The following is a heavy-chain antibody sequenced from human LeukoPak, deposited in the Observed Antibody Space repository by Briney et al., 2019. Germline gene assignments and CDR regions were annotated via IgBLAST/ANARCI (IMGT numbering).Heavy chain of an antibody. CDR1: GFTFSSYW. CDR2: INSDGNST. Sequence: GGSLRLSCAASGFTFSSYWMHWVRQAPGKGLVWVSRINSDGNSTSYADSVKGRFTISRGNAKNTLYLQMNSLRAEDTAVYYCARDVVTATTDYWGQGTLVTVSS. J-gene: IGHJ4*02. D-gene: IGHD2-21*02. V-gene: IGHV3-74*01. CDR3: ARDVVTATTDY.